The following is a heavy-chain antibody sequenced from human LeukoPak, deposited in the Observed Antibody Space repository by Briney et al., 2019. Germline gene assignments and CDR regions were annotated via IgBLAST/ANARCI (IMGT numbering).Heavy chain of an antibody. CDR1: GFTFSSYS. CDR3: ADSTGYYYGAFDI. J-gene: IGHJ3*02. D-gene: IGHD3-22*01. V-gene: IGHV3-48*04. Sequence: GGSLRLSCAASGFTFSSYSMNWVRQAPGKGLEWVSYISSSSSTIYYADSVKGRFTISRDNAKNSLYLQMNSLRAEDTAAYYCADSTGYYYGAFDIWGQGTMVTVSS. CDR2: ISSSSSTI.